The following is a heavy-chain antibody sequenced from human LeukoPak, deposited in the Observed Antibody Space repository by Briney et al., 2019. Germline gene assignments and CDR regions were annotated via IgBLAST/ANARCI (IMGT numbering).Heavy chain of an antibody. D-gene: IGHD6-6*01. J-gene: IGHJ3*02. CDR1: GFTFSRYW. V-gene: IGHV3-74*01. CDR2: ISGDGSST. Sequence: GGSLRLSCAGTGFTFSRYWMHWVRQAPGKGLVWVSRISGDGSSTTYADSVRGRFTISRDNAKNTLDLQMNSLRVEDTAVYYCARSQYSNDAFDIWGQGTMVTVSS. CDR3: ARSQYSNDAFDI.